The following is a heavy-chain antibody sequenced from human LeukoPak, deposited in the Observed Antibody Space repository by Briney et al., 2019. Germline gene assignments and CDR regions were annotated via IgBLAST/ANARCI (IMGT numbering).Heavy chain of an antibody. D-gene: IGHD3-22*01. CDR1: GGSVSSSSYY. V-gene: IGHV4-39*07. CDR3: ARAARQGFTMIVVPFFYFDL. Sequence: SETLSLTCTVSGGSVSSSSYYWGWIRQPPAKGLEWVGYINHSGSTYYNPSLGSRVTMSVGTSKNQFSLKLSSVTAADSAVYYCARAARQGFTMIVVPFFYFDLWGRGTLVTVSS. J-gene: IGHJ2*01. CDR2: INHSGST.